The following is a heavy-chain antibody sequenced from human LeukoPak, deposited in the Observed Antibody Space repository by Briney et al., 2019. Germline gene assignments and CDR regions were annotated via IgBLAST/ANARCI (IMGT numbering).Heavy chain of an antibody. D-gene: IGHD2-15*01. J-gene: IGHJ4*02. CDR1: GFTFSSYW. V-gene: IGHV3-7*01. CDR3: APIPVVVAAPIDY. Sequence: AGGSLRLSCAASGFTFSSYWMSWVRQAPGKGLEWVANIKQDGSEKYHVDSVKGRFTISRDNAKNSLYLQMNSLRAEDTAVYYCAPIPVVVAAPIDYWGQGTLVTVSS. CDR2: IKQDGSEK.